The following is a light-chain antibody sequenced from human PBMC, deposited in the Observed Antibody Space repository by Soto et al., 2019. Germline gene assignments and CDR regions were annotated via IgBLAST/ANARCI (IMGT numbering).Light chain of an antibody. J-gene: IGLJ1*01. CDR3: SSYTSSSTLFYV. CDR1: RSDIGSYNY. CDR2: GVS. Sequence: QSVLTQPASVSGSPGQSITISCSGTRSDIGSYNYVAWYQQFPGKTPKILIYGVSNRPSGVSSRFSGSKSGNTASLTISGLQAEDEADYYCSSYTSSSTLFYVFGTGTKVTVL. V-gene: IGLV2-14*01.